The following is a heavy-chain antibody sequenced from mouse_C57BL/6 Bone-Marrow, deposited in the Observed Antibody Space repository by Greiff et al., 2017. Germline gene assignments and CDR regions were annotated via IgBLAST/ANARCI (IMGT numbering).Heavy chain of an antibody. D-gene: IGHD1-1*01. Sequence: VQLQQSGAELARPGASVKLSCKASGYTFTSYGLSWVKQRTGQGLEWIGEIYPRSGHTYYNEKFKGKATLTADKSSSTAYMELRSLTSEDSAGYFCARKGVTTVVATGAMDYWGQGTSVTVSS. CDR3: ARKGVTTVVATGAMDY. J-gene: IGHJ4*01. CDR1: GYTFTSYG. V-gene: IGHV1-81*01. CDR2: IYPRSGHT.